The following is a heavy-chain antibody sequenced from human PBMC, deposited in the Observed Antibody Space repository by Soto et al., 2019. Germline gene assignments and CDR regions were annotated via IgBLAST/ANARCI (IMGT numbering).Heavy chain of an antibody. J-gene: IGHJ3*02. CDR3: ARLTVAYAFDI. CDR2: IYYSGST. CDR1: GGSISSSSYY. Sequence: QLQLQGSGPGLVKPSETLSLTCTVSGGSISSSSYYWGWIRQPPGKGLEWIGSIYYSGSTYYNPSLKSRVTISVDTSKNQFSLKLSSVTAADTAVYYCARLTVAYAFDIWGQGTMVTVSS. V-gene: IGHV4-39*01. D-gene: IGHD4-17*01.